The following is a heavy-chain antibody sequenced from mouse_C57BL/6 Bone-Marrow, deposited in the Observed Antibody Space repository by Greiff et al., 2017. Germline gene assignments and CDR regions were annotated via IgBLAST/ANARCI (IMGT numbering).Heavy chain of an antibody. D-gene: IGHD2-5*01. CDR2: ISNLAYSI. Sequence: EVKLMESGGGLVQPVGSLKLSCAASGFTFSDYGMAWVRQAPRTGPEWVAFISNLAYSIYYADPVTGRFTISRENAKNTLYLEMSSLRSEDTAMYYCARQFSNSGGFDYWGQGTTLTVSS. V-gene: IGHV5-15*01. CDR3: ARQFSNSGGFDY. CDR1: GFTFSDYG. J-gene: IGHJ2*01.